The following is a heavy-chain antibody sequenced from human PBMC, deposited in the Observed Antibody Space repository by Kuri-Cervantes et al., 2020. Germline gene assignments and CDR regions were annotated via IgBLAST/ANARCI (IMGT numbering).Heavy chain of an antibody. CDR3: ARMYYDILTGYYSGYYGMDV. J-gene: IGHJ6*02. CDR1: GFTFTSSA. Sequence: SVKVSCKASGFTFTSSAVQWVRQARGQRLEWIGWIVVGSGNTNYAQKFQGRVTMTRNTSISTAYMELSSLRSEDTAVYYCARMYYDILTGYYSGYYGMDVWGQGTTVTVSS. CDR2: IVVGSGNT. V-gene: IGHV1-58*01. D-gene: IGHD3-9*01.